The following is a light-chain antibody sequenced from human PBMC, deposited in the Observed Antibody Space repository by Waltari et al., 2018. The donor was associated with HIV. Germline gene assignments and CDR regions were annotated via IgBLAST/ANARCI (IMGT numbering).Light chain of an antibody. CDR3: CSYAGSNSLV. J-gene: IGLJ2*01. CDR1: TSDVGTYNL. Sequence: QSALTQPASVSGSPGQSITIPCTGTTSDVGTYNLVSWYQPNPGKAPKFIIYEVSKRPSGVSNRFSAAKSGNTASLTISGLQAEDEADYYCCSYAGSNSLVFGGGTKLTVL. CDR2: EVS. V-gene: IGLV2-23*02.